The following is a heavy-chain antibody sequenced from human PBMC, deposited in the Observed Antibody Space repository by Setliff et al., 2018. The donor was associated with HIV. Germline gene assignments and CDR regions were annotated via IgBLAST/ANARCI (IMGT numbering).Heavy chain of an antibody. CDR2: IIPIFGTP. Sequence: GASVKVSCKASGGTFRGFGISWVVQAPGQGLEWMGQIIPIFGTPRYAQKFQGRVTITADESTSTVYMELSSLRSEDTAVYYCATNPEMATVNYYYYYMDVWGNGTTVTVSS. V-gene: IGHV1-69*13. D-gene: IGHD4-4*01. CDR3: ATNPEMATVNYYYYYMDV. CDR1: GGTFRGFG. J-gene: IGHJ6*03.